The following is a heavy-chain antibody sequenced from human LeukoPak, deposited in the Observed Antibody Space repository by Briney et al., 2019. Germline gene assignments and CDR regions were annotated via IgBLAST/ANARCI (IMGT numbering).Heavy chain of an antibody. V-gene: IGHV3-23*01. D-gene: IGHD1-26*01. CDR1: GFTFGSYA. J-gene: IGHJ3*02. CDR3: AKEVGAAWVDAFDI. CDR2: ISGSGGNT. Sequence: PGGSLRLSCVASGFTFGSYAMSWVRQAPGKGLEWVSAISGSGGNTFYADSVKGRFTISRDNSKNTLYLQINSLRAEDTGVYYCAKEVGAAWVDAFDIWGQGTMVTVSS.